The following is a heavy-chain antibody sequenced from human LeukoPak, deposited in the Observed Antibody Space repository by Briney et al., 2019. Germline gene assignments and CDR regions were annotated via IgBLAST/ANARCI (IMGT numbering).Heavy chain of an antibody. D-gene: IGHD2-2*01. V-gene: IGHV3-74*01. CDR3: VRGYCSATSCYFSSSYSWFDP. CDR2: ILSDGSST. CDR1: GFTFSNYW. J-gene: IGHJ5*02. Sequence: PGGSLRLSCAASGFTFSNYWMHWVRQTPGKGLVRVSRILSDGSSTNYADSVKGRFTVSRDNAQNTLYLQMNSLRAEDTAVYYCVRGYCSATSCYFSSSYSWFDPWGQGTLVTVSS.